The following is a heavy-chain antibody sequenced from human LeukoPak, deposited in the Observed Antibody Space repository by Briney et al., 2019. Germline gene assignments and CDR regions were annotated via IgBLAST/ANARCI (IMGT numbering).Heavy chain of an antibody. J-gene: IGHJ5*02. CDR3: ARDILVAGGTNWFDP. V-gene: IGHV4-59*01. CDR1: GGFISSYY. Sequence: SSDSLSLTCTVSGGFISSYYWSWIRQPPGKGLEWGGYIYYSGSTNYNRSLKSRVTISVQTPKTRFSPKLSSVTAADTAVYYCARDILVAGGTNWFDPWGQKTLVTVSS. CDR2: IYYSGST. D-gene: IGHD2-2*01.